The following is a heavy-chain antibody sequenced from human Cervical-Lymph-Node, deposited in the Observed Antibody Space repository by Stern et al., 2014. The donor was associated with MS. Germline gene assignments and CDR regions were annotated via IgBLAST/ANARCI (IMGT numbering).Heavy chain of an antibody. Sequence: QMQLVQSGAEVKKPGSSVKVSCKASGGTFSSYTIGWVRQAPGQGLEWMGGIISMIGIANYAEKFQGRVTITADESTSTAYMDLSTLRSEDTAVYYCARATSDYIWGSYRYLDYWGQGTQVTVSS. CDR2: IISMIGIA. V-gene: IGHV1-69*01. D-gene: IGHD3-16*02. CDR3: ARATSDYIWGSYRYLDY. CDR1: GGTFSSYT. J-gene: IGHJ4*02.